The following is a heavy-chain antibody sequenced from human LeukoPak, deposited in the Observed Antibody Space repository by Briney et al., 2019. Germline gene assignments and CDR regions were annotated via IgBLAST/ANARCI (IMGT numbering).Heavy chain of an antibody. CDR3: ARGPTIYYYDSSGYYYDY. J-gene: IGHJ4*02. V-gene: IGHV1-2*02. CDR2: INPNSGGT. D-gene: IGHD3-22*01. Sequence: ASVEVSCKASGYTFTGYYMHWVRQAPGQGLEWMGWINPNSGGTNYAQKFQGRVTMTRDTSISTAYMELSRLRSDDTAVYYCARGPTIYYYDSSGYYYDYWGQRTLVTVSS. CDR1: GYTFTGYY.